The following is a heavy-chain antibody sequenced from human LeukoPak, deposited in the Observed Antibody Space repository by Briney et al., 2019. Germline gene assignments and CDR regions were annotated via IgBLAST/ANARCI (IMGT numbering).Heavy chain of an antibody. D-gene: IGHD4-17*01. J-gene: IGHJ4*02. Sequence: GASVKVSCKVSGYTLTELSMHWVRQAPGKGLEWMGGFDPEDGETIFAQKFQGRVTTTEDTSTDTVYMELNSLRSEDTAVYYCATPLTTVTKPLVYWGQGIQVTVSS. CDR2: FDPEDGET. CDR3: ATPLTTVTKPLVY. CDR1: GYTLTELS. V-gene: IGHV1-24*01.